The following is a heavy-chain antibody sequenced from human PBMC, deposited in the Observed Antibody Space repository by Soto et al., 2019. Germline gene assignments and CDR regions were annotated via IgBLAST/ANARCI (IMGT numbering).Heavy chain of an antibody. Sequence: GGSLRLSCAASGFTFSSYAMSWVRQAPGKGLEWVSAISGSDGSGTYYADSVQGRFTISRDNTKNSLYLQMNNLRVEDTAMYYCARFGPLLPTGIDAFDIWGQGTMVTVSS. CDR1: GFTFSSYA. CDR3: ARFGPLLPTGIDAFDI. J-gene: IGHJ3*02. D-gene: IGHD1-1*01. V-gene: IGHV3-23*01. CDR2: ISGSDGSGT.